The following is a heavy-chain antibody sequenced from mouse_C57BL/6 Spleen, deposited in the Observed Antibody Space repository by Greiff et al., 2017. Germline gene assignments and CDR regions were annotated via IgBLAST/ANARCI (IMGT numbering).Heavy chain of an antibody. Sequence: QVQLQQSGAELARPGASVKLSCKASGYTFTSYGISWVKQRTGQGLEWIGEIYPRSGNTYYNEKFKGKATLTADKSSSTAYMALRSLTSEDSAVYFCARSLYDYDDAGGFDYWGQGTTLTVSS. J-gene: IGHJ2*01. D-gene: IGHD2-4*01. CDR2: IYPRSGNT. CDR3: ARSLYDYDDAGGFDY. V-gene: IGHV1-81*01. CDR1: GYTFTSYG.